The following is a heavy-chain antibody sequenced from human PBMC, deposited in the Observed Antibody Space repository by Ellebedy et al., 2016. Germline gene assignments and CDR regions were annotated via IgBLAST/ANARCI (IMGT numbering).Heavy chain of an antibody. D-gene: IGHD1-26*01. CDR1: GYTFTGSY. Sequence: ASVKVSCKTSGYTFTGSYMHWVRQAPGQGLEWMGWINPNSGGTNYAQKFQGRVTMTRDTSIGTAYMELSSLRSDDKAVYFCARDVEGLEIVGDITKFDYWGQGTLVTVSS. V-gene: IGHV1-2*02. J-gene: IGHJ4*02. CDR2: INPNSGGT. CDR3: ARDVEGLEIVGDITKFDY.